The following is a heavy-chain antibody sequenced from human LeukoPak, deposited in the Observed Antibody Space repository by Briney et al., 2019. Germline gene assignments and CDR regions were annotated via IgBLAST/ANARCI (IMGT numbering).Heavy chain of an antibody. CDR2: ISSSSSTI. D-gene: IGHD3-10*01. J-gene: IGHJ3*02. V-gene: IGHV3-48*04. Sequence: GGSLRLSCAASGFTFSSYSMNWVRQAPGKGLEWVSYISSSSSTIYYADSVKGRFTISRDNAKNSLYLQMNSLRAEDTAVYYCARLYYGSGKRAFDIWGQGTMVTVSS. CDR3: ARLYYGSGKRAFDI. CDR1: GFTFSSYS.